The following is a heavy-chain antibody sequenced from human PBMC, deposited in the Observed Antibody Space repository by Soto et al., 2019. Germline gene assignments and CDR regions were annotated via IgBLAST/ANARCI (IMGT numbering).Heavy chain of an antibody. CDR1: GFSVSFND. CDR2: IYKGGST. CDR3: ARLYYHYMDV. J-gene: IGHJ6*03. Sequence: EVQLVESGGGLVQPGGSLRLSCAVSGFSVSFNDMTWVRQAPEKGLEWVSVIYKGGSTYHADLVKGRFTVSKDNSNNMLYLQMNNLGAEDTAVYYCARLYYHYMDVWGKGTTVTVSS. V-gene: IGHV3-66*04.